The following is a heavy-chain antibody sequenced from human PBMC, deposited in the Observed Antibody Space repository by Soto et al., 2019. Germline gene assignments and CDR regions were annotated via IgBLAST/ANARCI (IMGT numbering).Heavy chain of an antibody. J-gene: IGHJ6*02. CDR2: IIPIFGTA. Sequence: SVKVSCKASGGTFSSYAISWVRQAPGQGLEWMGGIIPIFGTANYAQKFQGRVTITADESSSTAYMELSSLRSEDTAVYYCASDVSYGMDVWGQGTTVTVSS. CDR3: ASDVSYGMDV. V-gene: IGHV1-69*13. CDR1: GGTFSSYA.